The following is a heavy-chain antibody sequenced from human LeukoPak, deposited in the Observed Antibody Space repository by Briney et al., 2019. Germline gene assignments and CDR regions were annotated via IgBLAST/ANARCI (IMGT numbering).Heavy chain of an antibody. CDR1: GFTFTNYV. J-gene: IGHJ3*02. V-gene: IGHV3-23*01. CDR2: ISGTADKT. CDR3: ARRGGSRGWGAFDI. Sequence: GGSLRLSCAASGFTFTNYVMNWVRQAPGKGLEWVSSISGTADKTYDADSVKGRFTISRDNSKNTLSLQMNSLRVEDTAIYYCARRGGSRGWGAFDIWGQGTIVTVSS. D-gene: IGHD6-19*01.